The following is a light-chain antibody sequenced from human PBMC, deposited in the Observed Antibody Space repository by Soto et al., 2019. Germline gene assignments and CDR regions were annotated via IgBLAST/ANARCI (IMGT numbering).Light chain of an antibody. V-gene: IGKV4-1*01. CDR2: WAS. J-gene: IGKJ1*01. CDR3: QQYNNWPPWT. Sequence: DIVMTQSPDSLAVSLGERATINCKSSQSVLSSSNKKNYLAWHQQKPGQPPKLLISWASSRQSGVPDRFSGSGSGTEFTLTISSLQSEDFAVYYCQQYNNWPPWTFGQGTKVDI. CDR1: QSVLSSSNKKNY.